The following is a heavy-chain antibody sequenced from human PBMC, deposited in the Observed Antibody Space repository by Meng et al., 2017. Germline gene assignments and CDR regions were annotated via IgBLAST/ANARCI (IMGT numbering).Heavy chain of an antibody. CDR2: IYSGGST. CDR3: ARDLGY. Sequence: RLGESGGGFIQPWGSLRFSRGASGFTVGSNYMSWVRQAPGKGLEWVSVIYSGGSTYYADSVKGRFTISRDNSKNTLYLQMNSLRAEDTAVYYCARDLGYWGQGTLVTVSS. V-gene: IGHV3-53*01. D-gene: IGHD3-16*01. CDR1: GFTVGSNY. J-gene: IGHJ4*02.